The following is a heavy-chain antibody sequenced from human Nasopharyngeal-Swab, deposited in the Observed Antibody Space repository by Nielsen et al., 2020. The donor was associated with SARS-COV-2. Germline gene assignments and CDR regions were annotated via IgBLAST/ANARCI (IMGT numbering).Heavy chain of an antibody. CDR2: IYYSGMT. CDR1: GGSVTSSSYY. V-gene: IGHV4-39*01. Sequence: SETLSLTCTVAGGSVTSSSYYWAWIRQAPGKGREWIGTIYYSGMTYYNPSLKSRLTMSMDTSKNQFSLSLTSATAADTAVYYCADYGVGFWGQGILVTVSS. D-gene: IGHD4/OR15-4a*01. J-gene: IGHJ4*02. CDR3: ADYGVGF.